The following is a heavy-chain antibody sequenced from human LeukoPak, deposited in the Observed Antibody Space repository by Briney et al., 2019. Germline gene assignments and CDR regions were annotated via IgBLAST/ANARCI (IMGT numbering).Heavy chain of an antibody. CDR3: ARNRVGFHYADAFDL. Sequence: PGGSLRLFYAASGFSLINSDMHWVRQAPGKALECVAFVHYDGSEKHYADSLKGRFTISRDNSKNTLYLQMNSLRGEDTAVYYCARNRVGFHYADAFDLWGQGTMVTVSS. D-gene: IGHD5-24*01. CDR1: GFSLINSD. CDR2: VHYDGSEK. V-gene: IGHV3-30*02. J-gene: IGHJ3*01.